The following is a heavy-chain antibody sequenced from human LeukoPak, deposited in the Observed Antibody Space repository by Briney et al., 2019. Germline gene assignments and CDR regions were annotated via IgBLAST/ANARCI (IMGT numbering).Heavy chain of an antibody. V-gene: IGHV1-8*01. J-gene: IGHJ5*02. Sequence: ASVKVSCKASGFTFTSYDINWVRQASGQGLEWMGWMNPNTGDTGYAQKFQGRVIMTRDISISTAYMELRGLRSEDTAIYYCVRDGEGVAISVNYWFDPWGQGTLVTVSS. D-gene: IGHD3-10*01. CDR2: MNPNTGDT. CDR1: GFTFTSYD. CDR3: VRDGEGVAISVNYWFDP.